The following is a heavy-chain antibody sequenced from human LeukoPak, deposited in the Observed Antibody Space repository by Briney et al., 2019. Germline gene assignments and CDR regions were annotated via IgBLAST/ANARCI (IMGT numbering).Heavy chain of an antibody. CDR1: GFSFTTYW. Sequence: GESLKISCVGSGFSFTTYWIGWVRQMPGKGLEWMGKIYPGDSDTKYSPSFQGQVTISADKSIGSAYLQWSSLKSSDTAMYYCARLPQDYYYHGMDVWGQGTTVSVS. V-gene: IGHV5-51*01. CDR3: ARLPQDYYYHGMDV. CDR2: IYPGDSDT. J-gene: IGHJ6*02.